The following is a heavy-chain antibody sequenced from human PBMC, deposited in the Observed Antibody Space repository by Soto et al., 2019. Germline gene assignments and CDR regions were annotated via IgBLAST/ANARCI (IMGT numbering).Heavy chain of an antibody. CDR2: ISSSSSTI. CDR3: ARHPERIAQIGWFDP. J-gene: IGHJ5*02. Sequence: GGSLRLSCAVSGFTFNSYSMNWVRQAPGKGLEWVSYISSSSSTIYYADSVKGRFTISRDNAKNSLYLQMNSLRAEDTAVYYCARHPERIAQIGWFDPWGQGTLVTVSS. V-gene: IGHV3-48*01. D-gene: IGHD6-13*01. CDR1: GFTFNSYS.